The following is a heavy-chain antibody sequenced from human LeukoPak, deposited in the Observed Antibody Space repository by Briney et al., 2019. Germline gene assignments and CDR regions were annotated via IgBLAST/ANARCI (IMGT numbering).Heavy chain of an antibody. Sequence: GGSLRLSCVASGFTFGKYWMSWVRQAPGKGLEWVSAISGSGGSTYYADSVKGRFTISRDNSKNTLYLQMNSLRAEDTAVYYCAKDVPSGYPQGGFDYWGQGTLVTVSS. CDR3: AKDVPSGYPQGGFDY. J-gene: IGHJ4*02. D-gene: IGHD5-12*01. CDR2: ISGSGGST. CDR1: GFTFGKYW. V-gene: IGHV3-23*01.